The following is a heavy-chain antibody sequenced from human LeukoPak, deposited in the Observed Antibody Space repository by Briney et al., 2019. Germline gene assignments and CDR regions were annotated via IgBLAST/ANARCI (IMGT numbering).Heavy chain of an antibody. CDR2: IRSDGSST. CDR3: AKDRDDYGNDC. CDR1: GFSFSDFG. J-gene: IGHJ4*02. Sequence: PGGSLRLSWAASGFSFSDFGMHWIRQAPGKGLEWVTLIRSDGSSTYYADSVKGRFTISRDTSKNTLYLQMNSLRVEDTAVYYCAKDRDDYGNDCWGQGILVTVST. D-gene: IGHD4-11*01. V-gene: IGHV3-30*02.